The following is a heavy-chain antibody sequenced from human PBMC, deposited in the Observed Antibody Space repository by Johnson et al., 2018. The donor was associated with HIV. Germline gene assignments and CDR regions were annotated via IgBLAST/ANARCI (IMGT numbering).Heavy chain of an antibody. CDR2: IWYDGSNK. Sequence: QEKLVESGGGVVQPGRSLRLSCAASGFTFSSYGMHWVRQAPGKGLEWVAVIWYDGSNKYYADSVKGRFTISRDNSKNTLYLQMNSLRAEDTAVYYCAKGIVVGVRAFDIWGQGTMVTVSS. V-gene: IGHV3-33*06. D-gene: IGHD3-22*01. CDR3: AKGIVVGVRAFDI. J-gene: IGHJ3*02. CDR1: GFTFSSYG.